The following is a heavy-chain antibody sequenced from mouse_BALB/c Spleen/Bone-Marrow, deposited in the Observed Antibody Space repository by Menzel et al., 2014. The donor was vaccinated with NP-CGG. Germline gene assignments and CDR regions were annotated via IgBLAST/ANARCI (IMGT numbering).Heavy chain of an antibody. Sequence: QVQLQQSGPELAKPGASVKMSCKASGYTFTDTWIHWIKQRPGQGLEWIGYINPSTGYAEYNQNFKDKATLTVDKCSSTAYMQLSSLTSEDSAVYYCARDYWGQGTTLTVSS. CDR1: GYTFTDTW. J-gene: IGHJ2*01. CDR2: INPSTGYA. V-gene: IGHV1-7*01. CDR3: ARDY.